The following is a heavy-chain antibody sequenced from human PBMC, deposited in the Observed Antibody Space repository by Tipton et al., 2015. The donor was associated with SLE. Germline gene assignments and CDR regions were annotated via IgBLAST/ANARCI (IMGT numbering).Heavy chain of an antibody. J-gene: IGHJ6*03. CDR3: ASWGPIVYYYYYMDV. CDR2: INHSGST. D-gene: IGHD3-16*01. CDR1: GGSISSYY. Sequence: LVKPTQTLSVMCTVSGGSISSYYWSWIRQPPGKGLEWIGEINHSGSTNYNPSLKSRVTISVDTSKNQFSLKLSSVTAADTAVYYCASWGPIVYYYYYMDVWGKGTTVTVSS. V-gene: IGHV4-34*01.